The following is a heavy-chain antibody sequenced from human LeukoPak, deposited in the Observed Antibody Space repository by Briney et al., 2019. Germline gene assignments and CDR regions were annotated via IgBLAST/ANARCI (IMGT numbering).Heavy chain of an antibody. J-gene: IGHJ3*01. V-gene: IGHV3-23*01. CDR1: GFTFSNYA. Sequence: GGSLRLSCAASGFTFSNYALSWVRQAPGKGLEGVSAISSGGSTYYADSVKGRFTISRDNSKNTLSLQMNSLRAEDTAVYYCAKDIVVVIAMFLGAFDVWGQGTLVTVSS. D-gene: IGHD2-21*01. CDR2: ISSGGST. CDR3: AKDIVVVIAMFLGAFDV.